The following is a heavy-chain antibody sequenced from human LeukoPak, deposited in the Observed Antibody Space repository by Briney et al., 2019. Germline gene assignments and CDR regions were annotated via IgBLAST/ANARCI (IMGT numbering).Heavy chain of an antibody. J-gene: IGHJ4*02. Sequence: KASETLSLTCTVSGGSISSSSYYWGWIRQPPGKGLEWIGSIYYSGSTYYNPSLKSRVTISVDTSKNQFSLKLSSVTAADTAVYYCARRTGRKDGYGYWGQGTLVTVSS. CDR2: IYYSGST. D-gene: IGHD5-24*01. V-gene: IGHV4-39*01. CDR1: GGSISSSSYY. CDR3: ARRTGRKDGYGY.